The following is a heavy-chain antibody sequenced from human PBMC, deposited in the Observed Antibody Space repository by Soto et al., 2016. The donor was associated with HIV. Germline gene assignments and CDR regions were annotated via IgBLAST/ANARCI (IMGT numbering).Heavy chain of an antibody. Sequence: EGQLVESGGGLIQPGRSLRLSCAASGFTFKNYWMHWVRQSPGKGLMWISHINNDGSSTNYADSVKGRFIVFRDNAKNILSLQMNRLEVDDTAVYYCVRDLMTGYNIRPTSDYWGQGTTVVVSS. CDR3: VRDLMTGYNIRPTSDY. V-gene: IGHV3-74*01. J-gene: IGHJ4*02. CDR2: INNDGSST. CDR1: GFTFKNYW. D-gene: IGHD2-15*01.